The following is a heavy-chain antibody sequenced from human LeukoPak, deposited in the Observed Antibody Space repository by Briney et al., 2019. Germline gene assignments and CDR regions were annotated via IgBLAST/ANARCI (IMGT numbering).Heavy chain of an antibody. CDR1: GDTFTSYD. D-gene: IGHD5-18*01. CDR3: ARGLARTSMVTRGGVRFDY. V-gene: IGHV1-8*01. J-gene: IGHJ4*02. CDR2: MNPNSGNT. Sequence: ASVKVSCKASGDTFTSYDIKRVRQATGKGLEWMGWMNPNSGNTGYAQKFQGRVTMTRNTSISTAYMELSSLRSEDTAVYYCARGLARTSMVTRGGVRFDYWGQGTLVTVSS.